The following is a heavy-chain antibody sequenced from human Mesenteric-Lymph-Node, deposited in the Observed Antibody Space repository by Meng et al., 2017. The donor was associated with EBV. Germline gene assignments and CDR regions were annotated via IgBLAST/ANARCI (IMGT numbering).Heavy chain of an antibody. V-gene: IGHV4-4*02. D-gene: IGHD1-7*01. CDR3: ARVMFTDSVKNYFDP. CDR1: GVSISSGNW. CDR2: IFHGGTT. Sequence: VHSPESGPGLVKPSGTLSLTRAVSGVSISSGNWWSWVRQPPGKGLEWIGEIFHGGTTNYNPPLTVRVTISVDTSKNHFSLSLTSVTAADTAVYYCARVMFTDSVKNYFDPWGPGTLVTVSS. J-gene: IGHJ5*02.